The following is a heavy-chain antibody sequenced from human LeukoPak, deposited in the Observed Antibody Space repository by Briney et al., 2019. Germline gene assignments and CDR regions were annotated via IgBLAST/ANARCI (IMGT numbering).Heavy chain of an antibody. CDR2: ISAYNGNT. CDR1: GDTFSSYG. CDR3: ARDPAIAVAGKGYFLH. J-gene: IGHJ1*01. V-gene: IGHV1-18*01. Sequence: ASVKVSCKASGDTFSSYGISWVRQAPGQGLECIGWISAYNGNTNYAQKLQGRVTMTTDTSTSTAYMELRSLRSDDTAVYYCARDPAIAVAGKGYFLHWGQGTLVTVSS. D-gene: IGHD6-19*01.